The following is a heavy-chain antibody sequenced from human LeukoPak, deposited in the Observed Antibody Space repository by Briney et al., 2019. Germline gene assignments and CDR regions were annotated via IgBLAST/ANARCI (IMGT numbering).Heavy chain of an antibody. D-gene: IGHD5-24*01. V-gene: IGHV3-30*03. CDR1: GFTFSSYG. CDR3: AAVEMATIGPFDY. Sequence: GGSLRLSCAASGFTFSSYGMHWVRQAPGKGLEWVAVISYDGSNKYYADSVKGRFTISRDNSKNTLYLQINSLRAEDTAVYYCAAVEMATIGPFDYWGQGTLVTVSS. J-gene: IGHJ4*02. CDR2: ISYDGSNK.